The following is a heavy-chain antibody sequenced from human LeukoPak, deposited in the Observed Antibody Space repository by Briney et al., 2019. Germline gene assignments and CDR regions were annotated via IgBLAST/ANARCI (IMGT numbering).Heavy chain of an antibody. CDR1: GFTFSSNY. J-gene: IGHJ4*02. CDR2: IYSGGST. V-gene: IGHV3-66*02. CDR3: ARGRTLRFLEWFVFDY. Sequence: PGGSLRLSCAASGFTFSSNYMSWVRQAPGKGLEWVSVIYSGGSTYYADSVKGRFTISRDNSKNTLYLQMNSLRAEDTAVYYCARGRTLRFLEWFVFDYWGQGTLVTVSS. D-gene: IGHD3-3*01.